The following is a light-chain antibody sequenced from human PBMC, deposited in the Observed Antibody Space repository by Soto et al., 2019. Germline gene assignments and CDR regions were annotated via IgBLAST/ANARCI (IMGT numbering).Light chain of an antibody. CDR2: GAS. Sequence: EIVLTQSPGTLSSSPGEGVTLSCRASETIRSNYLAWYQKKPGQAPRLLIFGASTRATGIPDNFSGSGAGTAFNLTISSLEPEDFAEYYCQQYGSSPPNTFGPGT. V-gene: IGKV3-20*01. CDR1: ETIRSNY. CDR3: QQYGSSPPNT. J-gene: IGKJ3*01.